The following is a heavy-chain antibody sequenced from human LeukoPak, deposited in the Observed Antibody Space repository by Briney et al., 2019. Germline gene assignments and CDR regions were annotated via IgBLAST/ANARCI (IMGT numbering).Heavy chain of an antibody. D-gene: IGHD3-16*02. J-gene: IGHJ4*02. CDR2: IYYSGST. CDR1: GGSISSYY. Sequence: SQTLSLTCTVSGGSISSYYWSLIRQPPGKGLEWIGYIYYSGSTSYNPSLKGRVSISVDTSENHFSLKLSSVTAADTAVYYCAGYSLYDYVWGSYRQTFAFDYWGQGTLVTVSS. V-gene: IGHV4-59*13. CDR3: AGYSLYDYVWGSYRQTFAFDY.